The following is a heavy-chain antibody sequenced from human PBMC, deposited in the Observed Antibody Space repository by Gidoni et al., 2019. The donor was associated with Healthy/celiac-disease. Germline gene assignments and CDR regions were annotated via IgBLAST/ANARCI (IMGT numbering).Heavy chain of an antibody. J-gene: IGHJ6*02. V-gene: IGHV2-26*01. CDR3: ARLLYYDFWSGYYTPYYYYGMDV. Sequence: QVTLKESGPVLVKPTETLTLTCTVSGFSLSNARMGVSWTRQPPGKALEWLAHIFSNDEKSYSTSLKSMLTISKDTSKSQVVLTMTNMDPVDTATYYCARLLYYDFWSGYYTPYYYYGMDVWGQGTTVTVSS. CDR1: GFSLSNARMG. D-gene: IGHD3-3*01. CDR2: IFSNDEK.